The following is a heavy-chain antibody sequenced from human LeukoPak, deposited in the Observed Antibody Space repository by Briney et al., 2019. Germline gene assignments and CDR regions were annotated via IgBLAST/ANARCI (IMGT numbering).Heavy chain of an antibody. CDR2: ISGSGGSP. CDR1: GFTFSSYA. J-gene: IGHJ5*02. V-gene: IGHV3-23*01. Sequence: GGSLRLSCAASGFTFSSYAMSWVRQAPGKGLEWVSAISGSGGSPYYADSVKGRFTISRDNSKNTLYLQMNSLRAEDTAVYYCAKDGYYDFWSGKSGWFDPWGQGTLVTVSS. D-gene: IGHD3-3*01. CDR3: AKDGYYDFWSGKSGWFDP.